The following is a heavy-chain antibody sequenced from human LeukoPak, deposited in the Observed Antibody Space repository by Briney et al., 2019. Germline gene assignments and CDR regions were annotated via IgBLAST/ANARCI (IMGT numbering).Heavy chain of an antibody. CDR1: GFTFSSYA. J-gene: IGHJ4*02. Sequence: PGGSLRLSCAASGFTFSSYAMSRVRQAPGKWLEWVSAISGSGGSTYYADSVKGRFTISRDNSKNTLYLQMNSLRAEDTAVYYCVSGSYYSGLVYWGQGTLVTVSS. D-gene: IGHD1-26*01. V-gene: IGHV3-23*01. CDR3: VSGSYYSGLVY. CDR2: ISGSGGST.